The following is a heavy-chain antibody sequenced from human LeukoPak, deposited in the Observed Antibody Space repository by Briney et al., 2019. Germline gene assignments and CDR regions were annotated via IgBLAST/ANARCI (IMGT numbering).Heavy chain of an antibody. CDR3: ARDLIAAAGEGFDY. CDR2: INPNSGGT. D-gene: IGHD6-13*01. Sequence: ASVKVSCKASGYTFTGYYMHWVRQAPGQGLEWMGWINPNSGGTNYAQKFQGRVTMTRDTSISTAYMELSKLRSDDTAVYYCARDLIAAAGEGFDYWGQGTLVTVSS. V-gene: IGHV1-2*02. J-gene: IGHJ4*02. CDR1: GYTFTGYY.